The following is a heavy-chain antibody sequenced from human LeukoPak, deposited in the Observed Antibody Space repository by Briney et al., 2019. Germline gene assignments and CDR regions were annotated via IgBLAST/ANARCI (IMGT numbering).Heavy chain of an antibody. Sequence: GSLRLSCAASGFTFSGYWMHWVRQAPGKGLVWVSRINSDGSSTTYADSVKGRFTISRDSAKNSLYLQVNSLRAEDTAVYYCASTTISPVGGMDVWGQGTTVTVSS. D-gene: IGHD2/OR15-2a*01. J-gene: IGHJ6*02. CDR2: INSDGSST. V-gene: IGHV3-74*01. CDR1: GFTFSGYW. CDR3: ASTTISPVGGMDV.